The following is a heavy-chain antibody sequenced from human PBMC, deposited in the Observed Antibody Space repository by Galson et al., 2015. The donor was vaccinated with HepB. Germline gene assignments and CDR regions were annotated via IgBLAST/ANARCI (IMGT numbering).Heavy chain of an antibody. CDR2: IYYSGST. Sequence: ETLSLTCTVSGGSISSSSYYWGWIRQPPGKGLEWIGSIYYSGSTYYNPSLKSRVTISVDTSKNQFSLKLSSVTAADTAVYYCAEFGKDGYNFPMDYWGQGTLVTVSS. CDR3: AEFGKDGYNFPMDY. V-gene: IGHV4-39*01. D-gene: IGHD5-24*01. J-gene: IGHJ4*02. CDR1: GGSISSSSYY.